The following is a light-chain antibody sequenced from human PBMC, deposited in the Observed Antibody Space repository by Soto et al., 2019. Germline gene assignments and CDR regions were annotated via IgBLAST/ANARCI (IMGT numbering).Light chain of an antibody. V-gene: IGLV1-47*01. Sequence: QSVLTQPPSASGTPGQRVTISCSGSSSNIGSNYVYWYQQLPRTAPKLLIYRNNQRPSGVPDRFSGSKSGTSASLAISGLRSEDEADYYCAAWDDSLSVLYVFGPGTKLTVL. J-gene: IGLJ1*01. CDR3: AAWDDSLSVLYV. CDR2: RNN. CDR1: SSNIGSNY.